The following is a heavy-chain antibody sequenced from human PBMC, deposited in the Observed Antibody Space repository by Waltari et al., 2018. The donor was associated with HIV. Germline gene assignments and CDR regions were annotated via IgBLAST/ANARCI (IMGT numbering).Heavy chain of an antibody. Sequence: VQSGTVMKKPGASVRVSCRPFEYTFVNYGLNWVRPDPGQGLQWVGWINPMNGDTKDAQKFQGRVSLTTDTSTITAYMELRSLRPDDTAIYYCARAGFYNTLTGYRAGASHIWGQGTMVIVSS. CDR3: ARAGFYNTLTGYRAGASHI. J-gene: IGHJ3*02. CDR1: EYTFVNYG. CDR2: INPMNGDT. V-gene: IGHV1-18*01. D-gene: IGHD3-9*01.